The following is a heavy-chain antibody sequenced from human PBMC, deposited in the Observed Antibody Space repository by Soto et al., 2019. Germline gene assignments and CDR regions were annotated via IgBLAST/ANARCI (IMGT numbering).Heavy chain of an antibody. CDR3: ARHPREYSSGWYTRDPGWFDP. D-gene: IGHD6-19*01. Sequence: ETLSLTCTVSGGSISSSSYYWGWIRQPPGKGLEWIGSIYYSGSTYYNPSLKSRVTISVDTSKNQFSLKLSSVTAADTAVYYCARHPREYSSGWYTRDPGWFDPWGQGTLVTVSS. CDR2: IYYSGST. CDR1: GGSISSSSYY. J-gene: IGHJ5*02. V-gene: IGHV4-39*01.